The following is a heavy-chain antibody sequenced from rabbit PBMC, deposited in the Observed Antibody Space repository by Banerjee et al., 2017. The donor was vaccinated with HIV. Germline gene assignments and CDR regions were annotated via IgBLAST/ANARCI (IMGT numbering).Heavy chain of an antibody. V-gene: IGHV1S45*01. CDR1: GFSFSSSVY. D-gene: IGHD6-1*01. CDR3: ARDPAGYTGYDYVPYGMDL. J-gene: IGHJ3*01. Sequence: QEQLVESGGGLVTLGGSLTLTCTASGFSFSSSVYMCWVRQAPGKGLEWIACIAAGSSGSTFYANWAKGRFTISSDNAQNTVDLQLNSLTVADTAIYFCARDPAGYTGYDYVPYGMDLWGQGTLVTVS. CDR2: IAAGSSGST.